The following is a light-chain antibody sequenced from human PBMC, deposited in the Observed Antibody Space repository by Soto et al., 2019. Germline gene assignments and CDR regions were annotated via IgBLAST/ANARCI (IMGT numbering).Light chain of an antibody. CDR1: QSVRSN. V-gene: IGKV3-11*01. Sequence: EIVMTQSPATLSVSPGERATVSCRASQSVRSNLAWYQQKPGQAPRLLIYDASNRATGIPARFSGSGSGTDFTLTISSLEPEDFAAYYCQQRSNWPLTFGGGTKVDI. CDR2: DAS. CDR3: QQRSNWPLT. J-gene: IGKJ4*01.